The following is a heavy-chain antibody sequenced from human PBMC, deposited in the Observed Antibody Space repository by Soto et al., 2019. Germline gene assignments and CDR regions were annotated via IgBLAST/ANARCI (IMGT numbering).Heavy chain of an antibody. D-gene: IGHD1-26*01. V-gene: IGHV1-8*01. CDR3: ARGVTAGVDY. J-gene: IGHJ4*02. Sequence: QVQLVQSGAEVREPGASVKVSCKASGYSFTSLDINWVRQTTGQGLEWMGWMQPSSGRTGYAQKFQGRDTMTRDTSINTAYMELSSITSDDTAFYYCARGVTAGVDYWGQGTLVTVSS. CDR2: MQPSSGRT. CDR1: GYSFTSLD.